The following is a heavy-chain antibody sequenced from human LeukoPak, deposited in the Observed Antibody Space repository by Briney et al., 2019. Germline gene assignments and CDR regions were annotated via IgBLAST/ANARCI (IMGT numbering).Heavy chain of an antibody. CDR2: IYPGDSDT. Sequence: GGSRQISGQGSGCRFTSYWIGWVRQLPGKGLEWMGIIYPGDSDTRYSPSFQGQVTISADKSINTAYLQWSSLKASDTAMYYCARDDSEDAFDIWGQGTMVTVSS. D-gene: IGHD5-18*01. CDR3: ARDDSEDAFDI. J-gene: IGHJ3*02. CDR1: GCRFTSYW. V-gene: IGHV5-51*01.